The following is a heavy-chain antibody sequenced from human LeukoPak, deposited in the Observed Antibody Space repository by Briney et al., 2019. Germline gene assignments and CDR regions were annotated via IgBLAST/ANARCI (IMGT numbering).Heavy chain of an antibody. V-gene: IGHV3-23*01. D-gene: IGHD3-22*01. CDR1: GFTFSTYA. J-gene: IGHJ4*02. CDR2: ITGSDDRT. CDR3: AKGPQVGSGYHPDY. Sequence: PGGSLRLSCAASGFTFSTYALTWVRQAPRKGLEWVSTITGSDDRTYYADSVKGRFTISRDYSKNTLHLQLNSLRAEDTAMYYRAKGPQVGSGYHPDYWGQGTLVTVSS.